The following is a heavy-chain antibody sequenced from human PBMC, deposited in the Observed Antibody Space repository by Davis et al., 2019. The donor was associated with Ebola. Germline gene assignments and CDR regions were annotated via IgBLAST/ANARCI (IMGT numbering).Heavy chain of an antibody. CDR1: GYTFTGYY. V-gene: IGHV1-2*04. CDR2: INPNSGGT. J-gene: IGHJ4*02. CDR3: ARDPLVGAVGY. Sequence: ASVKVSCKASGYTFTGYYMHWVRQAPGQGLEWMGWINPNSGGTNYAQKFQGWVTMTRDTSISTAYMELRSLRSDDTAVYYCARDPLVGAVGYWGQGTLVTASS. D-gene: IGHD1-26*01.